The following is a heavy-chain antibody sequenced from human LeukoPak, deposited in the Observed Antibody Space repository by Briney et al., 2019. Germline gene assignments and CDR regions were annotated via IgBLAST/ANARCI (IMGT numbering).Heavy chain of an antibody. J-gene: IGHJ4*02. V-gene: IGHV3-21*01. CDR3: ARAAGSIDY. CDR1: GFTFSSYS. CDR2: ISSSSSYI. Sequence: GGSLRLSCAESGFTFSSYSMNWVRQAPGKGLEWVSSISSSSSYIYYADSAKGRFTISRDNAKNSLYLQMNSLRAEDTAVYYCARAAGSIDYWGQGTLVTVSS.